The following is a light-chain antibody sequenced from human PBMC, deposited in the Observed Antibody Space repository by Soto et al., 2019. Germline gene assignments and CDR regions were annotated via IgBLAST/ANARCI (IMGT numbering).Light chain of an antibody. CDR3: GSYTGSSTRI. J-gene: IGLJ1*01. CDR2: EVS. Sequence: EVSNRPSGVSNRFSGSKSGNTASLTISGLQAEDKADYFCGSYTGSSTRIFGTGTKVTVL. V-gene: IGLV2-14*01.